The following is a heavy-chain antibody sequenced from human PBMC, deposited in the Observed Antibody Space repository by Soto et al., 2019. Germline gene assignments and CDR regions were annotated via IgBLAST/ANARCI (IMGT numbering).Heavy chain of an antibody. D-gene: IGHD3-10*01. V-gene: IGHV3-53*01. CDR2: IYSGGST. J-gene: IGHJ6*02. CDR1: GFTVSSNY. Sequence: GSLRLSVAASGFTVSSNYMSWVRQAPGKGLEWVSVIYSGGSTYYADSVKGRFTISRDNSKNTLYLQMNSLRAEDTAVYYCGASGRSGYYYGMDVWGQGTTVTVSS. CDR3: GASGRSGYYYGMDV.